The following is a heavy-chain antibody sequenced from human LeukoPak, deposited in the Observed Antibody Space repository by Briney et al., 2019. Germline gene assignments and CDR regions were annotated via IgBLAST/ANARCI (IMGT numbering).Heavy chain of an antibody. CDR1: GFTFSSYS. CDR3: AREPYSSGSYQVDY. CDR2: ISGSSSTI. Sequence: PGGSLRLSWAAAGFTFSSYSMNWVRQAPGKGLEWVSYISGSSSTIYYADSVKGRFTISRDNAKNSLYVQMNSLRADDTAVYYCAREPYSSGSYQVDYWGQGTPVTVSS. V-gene: IGHV3-48*01. J-gene: IGHJ4*02. D-gene: IGHD3-10*01.